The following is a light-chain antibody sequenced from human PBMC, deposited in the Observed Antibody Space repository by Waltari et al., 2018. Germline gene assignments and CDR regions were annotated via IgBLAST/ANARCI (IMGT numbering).Light chain of an antibody. Sequence: DIQMTQSPSSLSASVGDRVTITCRASQNINNYLNWYHQTPGKAPKLLIYATSNLQSGVPSRFSGSGFGTDFTLTISSLQPEDFATYYCQQSYAIPLTFGGGTKVEI. V-gene: IGKV1-39*01. CDR2: ATS. CDR1: QNINNY. CDR3: QQSYAIPLT. J-gene: IGKJ4*01.